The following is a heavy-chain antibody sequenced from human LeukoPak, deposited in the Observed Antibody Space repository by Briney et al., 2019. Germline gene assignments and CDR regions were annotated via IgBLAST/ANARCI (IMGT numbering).Heavy chain of an antibody. CDR3: AKDRCSNGIGCYFYYMDV. CDR1: GFTFSSYA. CDR2: ISGSGAST. J-gene: IGHJ6*03. D-gene: IGHD2-8*01. Sequence: GGSLRLSCAASGFTFSSYAMSWVRQAPGKGLEWVSTISGSGASTYYADSVKGRFTISRDNSKNTLYLQMNSLRAEDTAVYYCAKDRCSNGIGCYFYYMDVWGKGTTVTISS. V-gene: IGHV3-23*01.